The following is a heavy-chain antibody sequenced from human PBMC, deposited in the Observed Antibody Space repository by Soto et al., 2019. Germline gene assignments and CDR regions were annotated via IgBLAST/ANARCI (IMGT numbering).Heavy chain of an antibody. CDR2: INAGNGNT. D-gene: IGHD3-16*02. CDR3: ARVKITFGGVIVRVFDY. Sequence: ASVKVSCKASGHTFTSYAMHWVRQAPGQRLEWMGWINAGNGNTKYSQKFQGRVTITRDTSASTAYMELSSLRSEDTAVYYCARVKITFGGVIVRVFDYWGQGTLVTVSS. V-gene: IGHV1-3*01. CDR1: GHTFTSYA. J-gene: IGHJ4*02.